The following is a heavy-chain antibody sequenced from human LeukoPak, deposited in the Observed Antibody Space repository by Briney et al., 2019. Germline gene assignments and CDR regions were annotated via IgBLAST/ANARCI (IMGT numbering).Heavy chain of an antibody. J-gene: IGHJ5*02. CDR3: ARTVQYCSGGSCYSWYLLADNWFDP. CDR1: GGSFSGYY. D-gene: IGHD2-15*01. CDR2: INHSGST. Sequence: PSETLSLTCAVYGGSFSGYYWSWIRQPPGKGLEWIGEINHSGSTNYNPSLKSRVTISVDTSKNQFSPKLSSVTAADTAVYYCARTVQYCSGGSCYSWYLLADNWFDPWGQGTLVTVSS. V-gene: IGHV4-34*01.